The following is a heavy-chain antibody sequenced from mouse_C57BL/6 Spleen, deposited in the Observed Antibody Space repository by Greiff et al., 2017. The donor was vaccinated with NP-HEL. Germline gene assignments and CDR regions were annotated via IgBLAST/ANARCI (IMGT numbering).Heavy chain of an antibody. D-gene: IGHD1-1*01. V-gene: IGHV5-17*01. CDR3: ARDYYGRGQGFAY. CDR2: ISSGSSTI. J-gene: IGHJ3*01. Sequence: EVKVVESGGGLVKPGGSLKLSCAASGFTFSDYGMHWVRQAPEKGLEWVAYISSGSSTIYYADTVKGRFTISRDNAKNTLFLQMTSLRSEDTAMYYCARDYYGRGQGFAYWGQGTLVTVSA. CDR1: GFTFSDYG.